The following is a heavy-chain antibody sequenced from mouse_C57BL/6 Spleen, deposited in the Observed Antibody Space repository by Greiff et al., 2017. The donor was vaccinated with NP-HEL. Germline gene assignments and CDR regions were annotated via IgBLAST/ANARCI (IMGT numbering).Heavy chain of an antibody. J-gene: IGHJ1*03. CDR2: IYPGSGNT. Sequence: QVQLKESGAELVRPGASVKLSCKASGYTFTDYYINWVKQRPGQGLEWIARIYPGSGNTYYNEKFKGKATLTAEKSSSTAYMQLSSLTSEDSAVYFCAREDSNYWYFDVWGTGTTVTVSS. CDR1: GYTFTDYY. CDR3: AREDSNYWYFDV. V-gene: IGHV1-76*01. D-gene: IGHD2-5*01.